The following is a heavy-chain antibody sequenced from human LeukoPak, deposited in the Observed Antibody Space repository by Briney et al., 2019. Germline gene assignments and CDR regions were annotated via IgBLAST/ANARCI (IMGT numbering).Heavy chain of an antibody. CDR1: GGSFSGYY. D-gene: IGHD3-10*01. J-gene: IGHJ4*02. Sequence: PSETLSLTCAVYGGSFSGYYWSWIRQPPGQGLEWLGEINHSGSTNYNPSLKSRVTISVDTSKNQFSLKLSSVTAADTAVYYCARLVPNFNMVRGPKTPPDYWAREPWSPSPQ. CDR2: INHSGST. CDR3: ARLVPNFNMVRGPKTPPDY. V-gene: IGHV4-34*01.